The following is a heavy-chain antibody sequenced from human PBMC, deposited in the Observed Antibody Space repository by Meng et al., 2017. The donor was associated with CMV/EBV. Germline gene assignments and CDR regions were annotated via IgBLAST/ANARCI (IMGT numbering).Heavy chain of an antibody. CDR3: ARVSSPEYYYGMDV. Sequence: GESLKISCVVSRFTFSTYWMSWVRQAPGKGLEWVASIKQDGSEKYYVDSVKGRFTISRDNAKNSLYLQMNSLRAEDTALYHCARVSSPEYYYGMDVWGQGTTVTVSS. CDR2: IKQDGSEK. V-gene: IGHV3-7*03. J-gene: IGHJ6*02. CDR1: RFTFSTYW.